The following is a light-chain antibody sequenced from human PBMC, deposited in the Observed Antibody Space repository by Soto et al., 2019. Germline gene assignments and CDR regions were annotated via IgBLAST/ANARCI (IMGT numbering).Light chain of an antibody. CDR3: QQTYTTPRT. CDR2: AAT. Sequence: DIQMTQSPSSLSASVGDRVTITCRASQSISSFLNWYQQKPGEAPKLLIYAATSLHSGVPSRFSGSGSATDFTLTISSLQPEDFAPYYCQQTYTTPRTFGQGTTVEI. V-gene: IGKV1-39*01. CDR1: QSISSF. J-gene: IGKJ1*01.